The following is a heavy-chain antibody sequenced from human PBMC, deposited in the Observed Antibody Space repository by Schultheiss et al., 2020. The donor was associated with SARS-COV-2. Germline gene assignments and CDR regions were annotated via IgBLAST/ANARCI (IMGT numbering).Heavy chain of an antibody. D-gene: IGHD3-22*01. CDR2: IYYSGST. V-gene: IGHV4-61*01. CDR3: ARAVDYYDSTFDI. J-gene: IGHJ3*02. CDR1: GGSVSSGSYY. Sequence: SQTLSLTCTVSGGSVSSGSYYWSWIRQPPGKGLDWIGYIYYSGSTNYNPSLKSRVTISVDTSKNQFSLKLSSVTAADTAVYYCARAVDYYDSTFDIWGQGTMVTVSS.